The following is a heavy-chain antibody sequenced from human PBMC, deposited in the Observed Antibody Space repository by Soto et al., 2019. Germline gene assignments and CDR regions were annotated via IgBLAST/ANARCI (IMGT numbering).Heavy chain of an antibody. J-gene: IGHJ4*02. Sequence: ASVKVSCKASGYTFTSFGISWVRQAPGQGLEWVGWISAYNGNTNYAQKVQGRLTMTTDTSTSTAYMELRSLRSDDTAVFYCARDDGYNYGQIEYWGQGTLVTVSS. CDR1: GYTFTSFG. V-gene: IGHV1-18*01. CDR2: ISAYNGNT. D-gene: IGHD5-18*01. CDR3: ARDDGYNYGQIEY.